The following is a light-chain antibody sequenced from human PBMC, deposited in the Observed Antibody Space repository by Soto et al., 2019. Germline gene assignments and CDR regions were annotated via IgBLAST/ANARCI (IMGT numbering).Light chain of an antibody. J-gene: IGKJ4*01. Sequence: DIQMTQSPSSLSASVGDRVTVTCQASQDSSNSLNWYQHKPGEAPRLLIYDASNLEAGVPSRFSGSGSGTHFTFTISSLQPEDIATYYCQQYDDLSALTFGGGTKVE. CDR2: DAS. CDR3: QQYDDLSALT. V-gene: IGKV1-33*01. CDR1: QDSSNS.